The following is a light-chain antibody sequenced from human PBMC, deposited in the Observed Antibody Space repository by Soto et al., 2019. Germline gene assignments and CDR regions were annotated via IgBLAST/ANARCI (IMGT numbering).Light chain of an antibody. J-gene: IGKJ4*01. V-gene: IGKV1-12*01. CDR1: QGISSW. Sequence: DIQMTQSPSSVSASVGDRVTITCRASQGISSWLAWYQQKPGKAPKLLIYAASSLESGVPSRFSGSGTGTDFTLNNNSLQPEDFATYYCHQADNFPLTVGGGTNVDIK. CDR2: AAS. CDR3: HQADNFPLT.